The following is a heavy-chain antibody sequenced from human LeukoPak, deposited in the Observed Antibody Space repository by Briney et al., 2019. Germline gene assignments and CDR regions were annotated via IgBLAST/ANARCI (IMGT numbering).Heavy chain of an antibody. J-gene: IGHJ4*02. CDR2: IKQDGSEK. V-gene: IGHV3-7*01. D-gene: IGHD6-13*01. CDR1: GFTFSSYW. Sequence: PGGSLRLSCAASGFTFSSYWMSWVRQAPGKGLEWVANIKQDGSEKYYVDSVKGRFTISRDNAKNSLYLQMNSLRAEDTAVYYCARWGIAAAGTTFFDYWGQGTLVTVSS. CDR3: ARWGIAAAGTTFFDY.